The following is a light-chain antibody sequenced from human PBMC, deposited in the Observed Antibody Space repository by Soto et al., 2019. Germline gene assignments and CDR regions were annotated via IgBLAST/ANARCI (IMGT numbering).Light chain of an antibody. CDR2: DVS. CDR1: QSVTSY. CDR3: QKRSDWPLT. J-gene: IGKJ5*01. Sequence: EIVLTQSPATLSLSPGERATLSCRASQSVTSYLAWYQQKPGQAPRLLIYDVSNRASGIPDRFSGSGSETDLTLTISSLEPEDFAVYYCQKRSDWPLTCGQGTRLEIK. V-gene: IGKV3-11*01.